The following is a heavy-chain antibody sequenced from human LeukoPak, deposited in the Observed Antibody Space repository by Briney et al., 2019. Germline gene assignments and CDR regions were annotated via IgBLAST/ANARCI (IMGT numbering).Heavy chain of an antibody. CDR3: TKDLTGYHDY. Sequence: GGSLRLSCAASGFTFSSYWMHWVRQAPGKGLVWVSRINTDESYTSNADSVKGRFTISRDNAKNTLYLQMNSLRAEDTAVYYCTKDLTGYHDYWGQGTLVSVSS. CDR2: INTDESYT. D-gene: IGHD3-9*01. CDR1: GFTFSSYW. V-gene: IGHV3-74*01. J-gene: IGHJ4*02.